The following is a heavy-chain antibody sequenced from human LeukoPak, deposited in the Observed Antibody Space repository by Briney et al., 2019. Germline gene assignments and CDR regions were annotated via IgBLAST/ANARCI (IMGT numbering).Heavy chain of an antibody. V-gene: IGHV4-59*01. CDR1: GVSISTSY. CDR2: SGNT. J-gene: IGHJ4*02. Sequence: SETLSLTCTVSGVSISTSYWSWIRQPPGKGLEWIGYSGNTNHNPSLESRVTISVDTSKNQFFLRLTSVTAADTAVYYCAGDRPGTTSLEYWGQGTLVTVSS. D-gene: IGHD1-14*01. CDR3: AGDRPGTTSLEY.